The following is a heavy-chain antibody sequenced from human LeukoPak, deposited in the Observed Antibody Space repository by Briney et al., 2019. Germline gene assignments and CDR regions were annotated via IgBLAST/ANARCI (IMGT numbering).Heavy chain of an antibody. J-gene: IGHJ4*02. CDR1: GYTFTSYA. Sequence: ASVKVSCKASGYTFTSYAMHWVRQAPGQRLEWMGWINAGNGNTRYSQRFQGRITITRDTSASTAYMGLSSLRSEDTAVYYCARVIASYYYDSSGFDYWGQGTLVTVSS. CDR3: ARVIASYYYDSSGFDY. D-gene: IGHD3-22*01. CDR2: INAGNGNT. V-gene: IGHV1-3*01.